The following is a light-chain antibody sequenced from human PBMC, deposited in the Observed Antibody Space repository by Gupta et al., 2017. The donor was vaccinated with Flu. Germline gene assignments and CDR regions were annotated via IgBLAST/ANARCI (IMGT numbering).Light chain of an antibody. Sequence: DIVMTQSPLSLPVTPGEPASISCRSSQSLLHSNGYNYLDWYLQKPGQSPQLLIYLGSNRASGVPDRFSGSGSGTDFTLKISRVEAEDVGVYYCRQALQTPGTFGQGTXVEIK. CDR2: LGS. CDR1: QSLLHSNGYNY. V-gene: IGKV2-28*01. J-gene: IGKJ1*01. CDR3: RQALQTPGT.